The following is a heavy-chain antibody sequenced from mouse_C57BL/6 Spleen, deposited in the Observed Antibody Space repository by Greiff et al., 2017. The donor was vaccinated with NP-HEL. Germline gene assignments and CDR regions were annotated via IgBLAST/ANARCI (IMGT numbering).Heavy chain of an antibody. V-gene: IGHV1-64*01. CDR3: ARSGDYYGSSYVGYFDV. Sequence: VQLQQPGAELVKPGASVKLSCKASGYTFTSYWMHWVKQRPGQGLEWIGMIHPNSGSTNYNEKFKSKATLTVDKSSSTAYMQLSSLTSEDSAVYYCARSGDYYGSSYVGYFDVWGTGTTVTVSS. CDR1: GYTFTSYW. J-gene: IGHJ1*03. CDR2: IHPNSGST. D-gene: IGHD1-1*01.